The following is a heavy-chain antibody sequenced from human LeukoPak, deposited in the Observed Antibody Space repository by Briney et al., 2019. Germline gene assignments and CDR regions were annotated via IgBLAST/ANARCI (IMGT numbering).Heavy chain of an antibody. CDR2: INADGSSA. J-gene: IGHJ4*02. CDR3: ARDKIVGPTTLDY. V-gene: IGHV3-74*01. CDR1: GFTLSNYW. D-gene: IGHD1-26*01. Sequence: GGSLRLSCAASGFTLSNYWMHWVRQAPGKGLVWVSRINADGSSASYADSVKGRFTISRDNAKNTLYLQMNSLRADDTAIYYCARDKIVGPTTLDYWGQGTLVTVSS.